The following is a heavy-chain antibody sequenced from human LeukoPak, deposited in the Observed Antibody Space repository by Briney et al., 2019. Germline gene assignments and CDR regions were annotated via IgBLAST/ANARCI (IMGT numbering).Heavy chain of an antibody. CDR1: GFTFSSYG. D-gene: IGHD5-24*01. Sequence: AGGSLRLSCAASGFTFSSYGMHWVRQAPGKGLEWVSYISSSGSTTYYADSVKGRFTISRDNAKNSPYLQMSSLRAEDTAIYYCARTSVSGDGYKVGYFDYWGQGTLVTVSS. J-gene: IGHJ4*02. V-gene: IGHV3-48*04. CDR3: ARTSVSGDGYKVGYFDY. CDR2: ISSSGSTT.